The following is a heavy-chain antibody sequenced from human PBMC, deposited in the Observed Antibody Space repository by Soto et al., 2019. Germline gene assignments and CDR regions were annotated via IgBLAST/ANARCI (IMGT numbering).Heavy chain of an antibody. J-gene: IGHJ5*02. CDR3: ARTDTVTKMPGGFDP. D-gene: IGHD4-17*01. V-gene: IGHV1-69*12. CDR2: IIPIFGTA. Sequence: QVQLVQSGAEVKKPGSSVKVSCKASGGTFSSYAISWVRQAPGQGLEWMGGIIPIFGTANYAQKFQGRVKITADECTSTAEMELSILRSEDTVVYYCARTDTVTKMPGGFDPWGQGTLVTVSS. CDR1: GGTFSSYA.